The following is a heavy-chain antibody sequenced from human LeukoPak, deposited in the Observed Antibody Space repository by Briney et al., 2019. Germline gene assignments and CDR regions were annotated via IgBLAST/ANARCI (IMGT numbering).Heavy chain of an antibody. CDR2: INHSGST. CDR1: GGSFSGYY. J-gene: IGHJ4*02. D-gene: IGHD3-10*01. CDR3: ARGGYYGSGSYYRSFDY. Sequence: SETLSLTCAVYGGSFSGYYWSWIRQPPGKGLEWIGEINHSGSTNYNPSLKSRVTISVDTSKNQFSLKLSSVTAADTAVYYCARGGYYGSGSYYRSFDYWGQGTLVTVPS. V-gene: IGHV4-34*01.